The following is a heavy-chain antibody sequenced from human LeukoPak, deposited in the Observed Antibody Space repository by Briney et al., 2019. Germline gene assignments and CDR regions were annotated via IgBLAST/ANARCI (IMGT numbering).Heavy chain of an antibody. D-gene: IGHD1-1*01. CDR2: IYPRDSRT. Sequence: GESLKISCKGSGYSFSSYWIAWVRQMPGKGLEWMGVIYPRDSRTTYSPSFQGQVTISADKSISAAYLQWSSLKASDTAMYYCARHERSTTGSLLYDNWGQGTLVTVSS. CDR3: ARHERSTTGSLLYDN. J-gene: IGHJ4*02. CDR1: GYSFSSYW. V-gene: IGHV5-51*01.